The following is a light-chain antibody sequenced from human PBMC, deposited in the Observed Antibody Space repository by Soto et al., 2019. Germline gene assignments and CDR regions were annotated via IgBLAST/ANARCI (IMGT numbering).Light chain of an antibody. Sequence: DIVMTQSPLSLPVTPGEPASISCRSSQSLLHHNGHNYLDWYLQKPGQSPKVLIYLSFNRASGVPDRLSGSGSSTDFTLKSSRVEDENVVVYYSIQTRQAPYTFGRGTKLEIK. V-gene: IGKV2-28*01. J-gene: IGKJ2*01. CDR3: IQTRQAPYT. CDR2: LSF. CDR1: QSLLHHNGHNY.